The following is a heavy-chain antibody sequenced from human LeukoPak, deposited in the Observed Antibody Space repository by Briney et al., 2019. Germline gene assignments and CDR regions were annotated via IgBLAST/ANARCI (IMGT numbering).Heavy chain of an antibody. D-gene: IGHD3-10*01. CDR1: GYTFTSYG. Sequence: ASVKVSCKASGYTFTSYGISWVRQAPRQGLEWMGWISAYNGNTNYAQKLQGRVTMTTDTSTSTAYMELRSLRSDDTAVYYCARRGEGSGSYSTADYWGQGTLVTVSS. CDR2: ISAYNGNT. J-gene: IGHJ4*02. V-gene: IGHV1-18*01. CDR3: ARRGEGSGSYSTADY.